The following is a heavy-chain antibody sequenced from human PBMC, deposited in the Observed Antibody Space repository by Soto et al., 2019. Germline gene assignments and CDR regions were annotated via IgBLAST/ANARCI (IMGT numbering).Heavy chain of an antibody. D-gene: IGHD2-15*01. CDR1: GYTFTSYG. CDR2: ISAYNGNT. V-gene: IGHV1-18*01. J-gene: IGHJ5*02. Sequence: ASVKVSCKASGYTFTSYGISWVRQAPGQGLEWMGWISAYNGNTNYAQKLQGRVTMTTDTSTSTAYMELRSLRSDDTAVCYCARDDGYCSGGSCYPPARNWFDPWGQGTLVTVSS. CDR3: ARDDGYCSGGSCYPPARNWFDP.